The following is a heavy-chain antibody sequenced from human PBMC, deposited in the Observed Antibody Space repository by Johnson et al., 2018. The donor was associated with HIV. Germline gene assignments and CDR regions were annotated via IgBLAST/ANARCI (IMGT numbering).Heavy chain of an antibody. J-gene: IGHJ3*02. D-gene: IGHD3-3*01. V-gene: IGHV3-30-3*01. Sequence: QVQLVESGGGVVQPGRSLSLSCAASGFTFSYYAMHWVRQAPGKGLEWVAVISYDGSNQYYADSVKGRFTISRDNSNNTLYLQINSLRLEDTAMYYCARVESPYYNCWSGPPHAFDIWGQGTMVTVSS. CDR2: ISYDGSNQ. CDR1: GFTFSYYA. CDR3: ARVESPYYNCWSGPPHAFDI.